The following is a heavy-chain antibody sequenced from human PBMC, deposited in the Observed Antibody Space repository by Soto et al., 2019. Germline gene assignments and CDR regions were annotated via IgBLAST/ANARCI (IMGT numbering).Heavy chain of an antibody. Sequence: PSETLSLTCAVYGGSFSGYYWSWIRQPPGKGLEWIGEINHSGSTNYNPSLKSRVTISVDTSKNQFSLKLSSVTAADTAVYYCARGSRTHNWFDPWGQGTLVTVPQ. CDR2: INHSGST. CDR3: ARGSRTHNWFDP. V-gene: IGHV4-34*01. CDR1: GGSFSGYY. J-gene: IGHJ5*02.